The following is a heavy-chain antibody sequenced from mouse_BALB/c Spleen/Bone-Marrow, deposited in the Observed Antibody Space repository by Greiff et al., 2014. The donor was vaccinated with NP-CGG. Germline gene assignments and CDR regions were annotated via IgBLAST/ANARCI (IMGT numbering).Heavy chain of an antibody. Sequence: VNLVESGAELVRPGASVKLSCKTSGYSFTTYWMNWVKQGPGQGLEWIGMIHPSDSETKLNQKFKDKATLTVDKSSNTAYMQLNSPTSEDSAVYYCTRGDGYGGFAYWGQGTLVTVSA. CDR2: IHPSDSET. CDR3: TRGDGYGGFAY. D-gene: IGHD2-2*01. V-gene: IGHV1-61*01. J-gene: IGHJ3*01. CDR1: GYSFTTYW.